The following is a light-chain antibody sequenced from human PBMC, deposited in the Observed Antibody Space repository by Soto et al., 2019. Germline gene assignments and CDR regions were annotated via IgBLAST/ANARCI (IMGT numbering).Light chain of an antibody. CDR2: GAT. CDR1: QGINND. V-gene: IGKV1-6*01. J-gene: IGKJ2*01. CDR3: QQYDSSSPT. Sequence: AIQVTHSPPSLSASVGDRVTITCRASQGINNDLAWYQQKPGKAPKLLIYGATNLHTGVPSRFSGSGSGTDFTLTISSLQPEDFATYYCQQYDSSSPTFGQGTKLEIK.